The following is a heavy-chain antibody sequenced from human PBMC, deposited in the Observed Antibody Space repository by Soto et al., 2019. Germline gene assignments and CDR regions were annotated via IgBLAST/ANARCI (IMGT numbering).Heavy chain of an antibody. CDR1: GFTFSSYA. CDR3: ARDFYDSSGYYWDVPAFDP. J-gene: IGHJ5*02. CDR2: ISYDGSNK. D-gene: IGHD3-22*01. Sequence: GGSLRLSCAASGFTFSSYAMHWVRQAPGKGLEWVAVISYDGSNKYYADSVKGRLTISRDNSKNTLYLQMNSLRAEDTAVYYCARDFYDSSGYYWDVPAFDPWGQGTLVTVSS. V-gene: IGHV3-30-3*01.